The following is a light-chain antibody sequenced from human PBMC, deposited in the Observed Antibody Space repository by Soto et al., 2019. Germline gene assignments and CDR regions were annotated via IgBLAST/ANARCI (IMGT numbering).Light chain of an antibody. CDR2: DAS. Sequence: GDSFAITCRASQNIRNWLAWYQQKPGKAPNPLIYDASSLKSGVPARFSGSGSGTEFTLTISRLEPEDFAVYYCQQYGSSPSITFGQGTRLEIK. V-gene: IGKV1-5*01. CDR3: QQYGSSPSIT. J-gene: IGKJ5*01. CDR1: QNIRNW.